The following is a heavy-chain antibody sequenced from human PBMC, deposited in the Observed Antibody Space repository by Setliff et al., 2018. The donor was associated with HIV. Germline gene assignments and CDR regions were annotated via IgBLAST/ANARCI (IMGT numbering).Heavy chain of an antibody. Sequence: HPGGSLRLSCAASGFTFSNYIMNWVRQAPGKGLEWVSYISKSSSAIYYADSVEGRFTISRDNAKNSLYLQMNSLRVEDTAVYYCAGDHTDYFDTSGYFDDWGQGTLVTVSS. CDR3: AGDHTDYFDTSGYFDD. V-gene: IGHV3-48*01. D-gene: IGHD3-22*01. CDR2: ISKSSSAI. CDR1: GFTFSNYI. J-gene: IGHJ4*02.